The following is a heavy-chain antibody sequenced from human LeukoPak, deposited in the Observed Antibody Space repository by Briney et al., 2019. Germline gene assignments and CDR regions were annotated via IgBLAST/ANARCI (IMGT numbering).Heavy chain of an antibody. V-gene: IGHV4-31*03. D-gene: IGHD5-24*01. Sequence: SQTLSLTCTVSGGSISSGGYHWSWIRQHPGKGLEWIGYIYYSGSTYYNPSLKSRLTISVDTSKNQFSLKLSSVSAADTAVYYCARGGGDVYNVFDYWGQGTLVTVSS. CDR3: ARGGGDVYNVFDY. CDR2: IYYSGST. J-gene: IGHJ4*02. CDR1: GGSISSGGYH.